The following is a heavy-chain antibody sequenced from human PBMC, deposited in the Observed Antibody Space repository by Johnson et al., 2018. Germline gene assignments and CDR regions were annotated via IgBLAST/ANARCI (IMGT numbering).Heavy chain of an antibody. J-gene: IGHJ6*02. CDR1: GFTFSSYA. D-gene: IGHD6-13*01. CDR3: ARDPCGAAAGTLGYYYYGMDV. CDR2: ISYDGSNK. V-gene: IGHV3-30-3*01. Sequence: QVQLVQSGGGLVQPGGSLRLSCAASGFTFSSYAMHWVRQAPGKGLEWVAVISYDGSNKYYADSVKGRFTISRDNSKNTLYLQMNSLRAEDTAVYYCARDPCGAAAGTLGYYYYGMDVWGQGTTVTVSS.